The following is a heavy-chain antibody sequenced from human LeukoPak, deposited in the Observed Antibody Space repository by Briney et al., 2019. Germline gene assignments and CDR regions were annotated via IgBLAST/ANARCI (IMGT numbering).Heavy chain of an antibody. CDR1: GFTFSSYG. J-gene: IGHJ6*03. Sequence: GGSLRLSCAASGFTFSSYGMHWVRQAPGRGLEWVAVIWYDGSNKYYADSVKGRFTISRDNSKNTLYLQMNSLRAEDTAVCFCAKGNCGGDCYWSNYYYYMDVWGKGTTVTVSS. V-gene: IGHV3-33*06. CDR3: AKGNCGGDCYWSNYYYYMDV. D-gene: IGHD2-21*02. CDR2: IWYDGSNK.